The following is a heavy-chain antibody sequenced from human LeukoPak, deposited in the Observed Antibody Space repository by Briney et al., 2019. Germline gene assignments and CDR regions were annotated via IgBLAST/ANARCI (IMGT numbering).Heavy chain of an antibody. Sequence: ASVKVSCKASGGTFSSYAISWVRQAPGQGLEWMGGIIPIFGTANYAQKFQGRVTITTDESTSTAYMELSSLRFEDTAVYYCARVPPPLQQTEYNWFDPWGQGTLVTVSS. CDR2: IIPIFGTA. V-gene: IGHV1-69*05. D-gene: IGHD6-13*01. CDR1: GGTFSSYA. J-gene: IGHJ5*02. CDR3: ARVPPPLQQTEYNWFDP.